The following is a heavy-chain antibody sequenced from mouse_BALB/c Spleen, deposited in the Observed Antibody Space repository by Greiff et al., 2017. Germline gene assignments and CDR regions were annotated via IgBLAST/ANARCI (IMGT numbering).Heavy chain of an antibody. CDR1: GYAFSSYW. V-gene: IGHV1-80*01. CDR3: ARSAGPTGFAY. Sequence: VQLQQSGAELVRPGSSVKISCKASGYAFSSYWMNWVKQRPGQGLEWIGQIYPGDGDTNYNGKFKGKATLTADKSSSTAYMQLSSLTSEDSAVYYCARSAGPTGFAYWGQGTPVTVSA. J-gene: IGHJ3*01. CDR2: IYPGDGDT. D-gene: IGHD3-1*01.